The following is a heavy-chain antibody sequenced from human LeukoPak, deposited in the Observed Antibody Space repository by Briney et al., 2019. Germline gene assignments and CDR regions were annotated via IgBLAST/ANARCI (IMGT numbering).Heavy chain of an antibody. J-gene: IGHJ4*02. CDR1: GGTFSSYA. Sequence: GASVKVSCKASGGTFSSYAISWVRQAPGQGLEWMGGIIPIFGTANYAQKFQGRVTITTDESTSTAYMELSRLRSDDTAVYYCARVLLRWYTGLRDYFDYWGQGTLVTVSS. CDR2: IIPIFGTA. V-gene: IGHV1-69*05. D-gene: IGHD4-23*01. CDR3: ARVLLRWYTGLRDYFDY.